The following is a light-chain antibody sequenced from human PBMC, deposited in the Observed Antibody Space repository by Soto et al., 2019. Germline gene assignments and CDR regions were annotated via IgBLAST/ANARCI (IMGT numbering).Light chain of an antibody. CDR2: EGS. CDR3: CSYVGRGLYV. CDR1: SSDVGNYNL. Sequence: QSALTQPASVSGSPGQSITISCTGTSSDVGNYNLVSWFQQHPGKAPKLMIFEGSKRPSGVSTRFSGSKSGNTASLTISGRQTEDDADYYCCSYVGRGLYVFGTGTKLTVL. V-gene: IGLV2-23*01. J-gene: IGLJ1*01.